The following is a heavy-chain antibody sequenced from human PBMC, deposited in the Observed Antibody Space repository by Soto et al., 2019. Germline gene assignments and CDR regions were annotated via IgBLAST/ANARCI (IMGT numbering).Heavy chain of an antibody. V-gene: IGHV3-74*01. J-gene: IGHJ6*02. CDR2: INSDGSST. CDR3: ARVERYFDWLLRAYYYHGMDV. D-gene: IGHD3-9*01. Sequence: GGSLRLSCAASGFTFSSYWMHWVRQAPGKGLVWVSRINSDGSSTSYADSVKGRFTISRGNAKNTLYLQMNSLRAEDTAVYYCARVERYFDWLLRAYYYHGMDVWGQGTTVTVSS. CDR1: GFTFSSYW.